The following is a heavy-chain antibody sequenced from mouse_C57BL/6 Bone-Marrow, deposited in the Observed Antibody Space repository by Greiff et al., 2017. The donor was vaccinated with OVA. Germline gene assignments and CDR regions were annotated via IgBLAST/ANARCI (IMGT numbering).Heavy chain of an antibody. CDR2: ISDGGSYT. CDR3: ARDGGLLLYYFDY. J-gene: IGHJ2*01. Sequence: VQLQQSGGGLVKPGGSLKLSCAASGFTFSSYAMSWVRQTPEKRLEWVATISDGGSYTYYPDNVKGRFTISRDNAKNNLYLQMSHLKSEDTAMYYCARDGGLLLYYFDYWGQGTTLTVSS. CDR1: GFTFSSYA. D-gene: IGHD2-3*01. V-gene: IGHV5-4*01.